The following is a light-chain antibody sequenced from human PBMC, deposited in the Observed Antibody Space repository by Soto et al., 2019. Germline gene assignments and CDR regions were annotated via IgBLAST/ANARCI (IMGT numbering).Light chain of an antibody. CDR3: QQYGSSPPLS. V-gene: IGKV3-20*01. J-gene: IGKJ4*01. CDR2: SAS. Sequence: EIVLTQSPGTLSLSTGERATLSCRASQSVTSNYLAWYQQKPGQAPRLLIYSASSRATGIPDRFSGSGSGTDFTLPISSLEPADFAAYYCQQYGSSPPLSFGGGTKVDIK. CDR1: QSVTSNY.